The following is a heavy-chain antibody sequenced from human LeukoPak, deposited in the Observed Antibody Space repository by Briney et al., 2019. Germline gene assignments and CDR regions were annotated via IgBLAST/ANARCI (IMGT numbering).Heavy chain of an antibody. J-gene: IGHJ4*02. D-gene: IGHD1-26*01. CDR2: IYASGST. V-gene: IGHV4-4*07. CDR3: ARLVSWGIVEY. Sequence: SETLSLTCTVSGGSISIHYWSWIRQPAGKGLEWVGRIYASGSTDYNPSPKSRVTISVDTSKNQFSLKLSSVTAADTAVYYCARLVSWGIVEYWGQGTLVTVSS. CDR1: GGSISIHY.